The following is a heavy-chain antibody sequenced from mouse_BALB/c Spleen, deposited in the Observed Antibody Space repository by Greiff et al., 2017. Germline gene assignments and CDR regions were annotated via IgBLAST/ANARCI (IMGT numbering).Heavy chain of an antibody. J-gene: IGHJ2*01. V-gene: IGHV1-14*01. D-gene: IGHD1-1*01. CDR2: INPYNDGT. CDR3: ARAFYYYGSSSFDY. CDR1: GYTFTSYV. Sequence: EVQVVESGPELVKPGASVKMSCKASGYTFTSYVMHWVKQKPGQGLEWIGYINPYNDGTKYNEKFKGKATLTSDKSSSTAYMELSSLTSEDSAVYYCARAFYYYGSSSFDYWGQGTTLTVSS.